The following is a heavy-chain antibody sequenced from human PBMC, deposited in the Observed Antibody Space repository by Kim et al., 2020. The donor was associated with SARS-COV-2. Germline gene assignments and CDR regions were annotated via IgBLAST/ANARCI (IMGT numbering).Heavy chain of an antibody. V-gene: IGHV3-21*01. CDR1: GFTFSSYS. CDR3: ARDLPGELRYFDWLLYFDY. Sequence: GGSLRLSCAASGFTFSSYSMNWVRQAPGKGLEWVSSISSSSSYIYYADSVKGRFTISRDNAKNSLYLQMNSLRAEDTAVYYCARDLPGELRYFDWLLYFDYWGQGTLVTVSS. J-gene: IGHJ4*02. D-gene: IGHD3-9*01. CDR2: ISSSSSYI.